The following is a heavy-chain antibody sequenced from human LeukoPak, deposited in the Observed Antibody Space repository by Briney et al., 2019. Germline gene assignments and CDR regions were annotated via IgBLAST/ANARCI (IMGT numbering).Heavy chain of an antibody. D-gene: IGHD3-10*01. Sequence: PSETLSLTCAVYGESLSNYYWSWIRQPPGKGLEWIGEINHYGSTNYNPSLKSRITISVDTSKNQFSLKLSSVTAADTAVYYCARLPDYYSRHGAPGWGQGTLVTASS. V-gene: IGHV4-34*01. CDR2: INHYGST. CDR1: GESLSNYY. CDR3: ARLPDYYSRHGAPG. J-gene: IGHJ4*02.